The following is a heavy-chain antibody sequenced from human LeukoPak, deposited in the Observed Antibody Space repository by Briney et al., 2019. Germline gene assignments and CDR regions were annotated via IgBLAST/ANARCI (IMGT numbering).Heavy chain of an antibody. CDR3: ASAYYYDSSGYYVDY. D-gene: IGHD3-22*01. Sequence: ASVKVSCKASGYTFTGYYMHWVRQAPGQGLEWMGWINPNSGGTNYAQKFQGRVTMTRDTSISTPYMELSRLRSDDMDVCYCASAYYYDSSGYYVDYWGQGTLVTVSS. CDR2: INPNSGGT. J-gene: IGHJ4*02. CDR1: GYTFTGYY. V-gene: IGHV1-2*02.